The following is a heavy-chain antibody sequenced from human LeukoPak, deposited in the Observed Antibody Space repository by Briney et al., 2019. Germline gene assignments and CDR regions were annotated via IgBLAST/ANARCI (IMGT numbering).Heavy chain of an antibody. J-gene: IGHJ4*02. Sequence: GGSLRLSCAASGFTFSSYAMSWVRQAPGKGLEWVSAISGSGGSTYYADSVKGRFTISRDNSKDTLYLQMNSLRAEDTAVYYCANWDYGGNGDYWGQGTLVTVSS. D-gene: IGHD4-23*01. V-gene: IGHV3-23*01. CDR3: ANWDYGGNGDY. CDR2: ISGSGGST. CDR1: GFTFSSYA.